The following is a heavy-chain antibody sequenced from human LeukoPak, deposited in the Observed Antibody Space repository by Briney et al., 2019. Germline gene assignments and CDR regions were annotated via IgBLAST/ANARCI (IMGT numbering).Heavy chain of an antibody. CDR2: INPNSGGT. CDR1: GYTFTGYY. J-gene: IGHJ4*02. CDR3: ARVRTTLTPYYFDY. V-gene: IGHV1-2*02. Sequence: ASVKVSCKASGYTFTGYYMHWVRQAPGQGLEWMGWINPNSGGTNYAPKFQGNVTMTRDTSISTAYMEVRRLRSDDTAVYYCARVRTTLTPYYFDYWGQGTLVTVSS. D-gene: IGHD4-17*01.